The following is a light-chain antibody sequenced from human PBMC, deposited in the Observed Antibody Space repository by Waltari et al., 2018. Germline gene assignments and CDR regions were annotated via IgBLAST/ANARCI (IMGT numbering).Light chain of an antibody. CDR1: ISSLGCFHTH. CDR3: SSFAGSNILL. Sequence: QSALTQPPSSSGSPGHSVTISSTAPISSLGCFHTHVPCYQHPPRKAPKTHLHSSPQNHPRPDKAPKLMIYELPKRPSGVPDCFSGSKSGNTASLTVSGLQAEDEADYYCSSFAGSNILLFGGGTKLTVL. V-gene: IGLV2-8*01. J-gene: IGLJ3*02. CDR2: ELP.